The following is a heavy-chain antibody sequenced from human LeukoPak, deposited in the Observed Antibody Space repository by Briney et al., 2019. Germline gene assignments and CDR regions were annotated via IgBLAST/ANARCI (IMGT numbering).Heavy chain of an antibody. Sequence: PSETLSPTCTVSGGSISSYYWSWIRQPPGKGLEWIGYIYYSGSTNYNPSLKSRVTISVDTSKNQFSLKLSSVTAADTAVYYCARVSDYGDHASFDYWGQGTLVTVSS. CDR3: ARVSDYGDHASFDY. J-gene: IGHJ4*02. CDR2: IYYSGST. V-gene: IGHV4-59*01. D-gene: IGHD4-17*01. CDR1: GGSISSYY.